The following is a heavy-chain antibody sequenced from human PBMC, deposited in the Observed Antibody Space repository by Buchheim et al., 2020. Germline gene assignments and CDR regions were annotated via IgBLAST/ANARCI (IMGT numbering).Heavy chain of an antibody. CDR2: IYYSGST. D-gene: IGHD1-26*01. J-gene: IGHJ4*02. CDR1: GGSISSYY. Sequence: QVQLQESGPGLVKPSETLSLTCTVSGGSISSYYWSWIRQPPGKGLEWIGYIYYSGSTNYNPSLKSRVTISVDTSKNQFSLKLSSVTAADTAVYYCARHRTVTGSSLSDYWGQGTL. V-gene: IGHV4-59*08. CDR3: ARHRTVTGSSLSDY.